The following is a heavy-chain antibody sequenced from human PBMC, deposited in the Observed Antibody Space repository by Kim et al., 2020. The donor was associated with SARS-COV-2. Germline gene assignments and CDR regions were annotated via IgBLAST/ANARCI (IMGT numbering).Heavy chain of an antibody. J-gene: IGHJ4*02. CDR1: GGSFSGYY. CDR3: ASGRKSR. V-gene: IGHV4-34*01. CDR2: INHSGST. Sequence: SETLSLTCAVYGGSFSGYYWSWIRQPPGKGLEWIGEINHSGSTNYNPSLKSRVTISVDTSKNQFSLKLSSVTAADTAVYYCASGRKSRWGQGTLVTVSS.